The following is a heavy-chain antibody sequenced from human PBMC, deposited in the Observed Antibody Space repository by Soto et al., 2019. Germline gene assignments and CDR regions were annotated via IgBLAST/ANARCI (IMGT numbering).Heavy chain of an antibody. J-gene: IGHJ3*02. CDR2: IFYNGRT. D-gene: IGHD6-13*01. V-gene: IGHV4-39*07. Sequence: PSXTLSLTCSVSGGTMTSPNYFWCWVRRAPGRGPEWIGNIFYNGRTDYNPSLKSRVTISVDTSKNQFSLKLSSVTAADTAVYYCARTIAAAGHDAFDIWGQGTMVTVSS. CDR1: GGTMTSPNYF. CDR3: ARTIAAAGHDAFDI.